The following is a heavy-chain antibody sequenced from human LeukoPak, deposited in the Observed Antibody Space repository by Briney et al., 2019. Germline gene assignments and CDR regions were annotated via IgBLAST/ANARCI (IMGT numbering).Heavy chain of an antibody. Sequence: SETLSLTFAVSSGSISSINWWSWVRQPPGKGLEWFGENYHSGSTNYNPSLKSRVTISVDDSKNQFSLKLTSVTAADTAVYYCARDLSRGSGGLDYWGQGTLVTVSS. CDR3: ARDLSRGSGGLDY. J-gene: IGHJ4*02. V-gene: IGHV4-4*02. CDR1: SGSISSINW. D-gene: IGHD3-10*01. CDR2: NYHSGST.